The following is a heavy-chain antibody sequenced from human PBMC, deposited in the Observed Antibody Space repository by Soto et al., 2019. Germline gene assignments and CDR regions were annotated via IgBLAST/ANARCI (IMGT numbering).Heavy chain of an antibody. V-gene: IGHV4-34*01. CDR3: ARVMEDCSGTNCYYWFEP. Sequence: SETLSLTCVVSGGSLSGYFWSWIRQPPGMALEWIGEINHLGSINYNPSLKSRVTMSVDTSKNQFSLKMTSVTAADTALYYCARVMEDCSGTNCYYWFEPWGQGTLVAVSS. CDR1: GGSLSGYF. CDR2: INHLGSI. D-gene: IGHD2-2*01. J-gene: IGHJ5*02.